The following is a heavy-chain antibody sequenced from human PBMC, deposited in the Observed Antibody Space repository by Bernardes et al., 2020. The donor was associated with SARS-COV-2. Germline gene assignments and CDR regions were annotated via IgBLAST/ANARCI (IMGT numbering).Heavy chain of an antibody. J-gene: IGHJ4*02. V-gene: IGHV3-23*01. Sequence: GSLRLSCAASGFSFSNYAMSWVRQAPGKGLQWVSTISVSGAITYYADSVKGRFTISRDNSKNTLYLQMNSLRAGDTAVYYCAKDSKADCWGQGTLVTVSS. CDR1: GFSFSNYA. CDR2: ISVSGAIT. CDR3: AKDSKADC.